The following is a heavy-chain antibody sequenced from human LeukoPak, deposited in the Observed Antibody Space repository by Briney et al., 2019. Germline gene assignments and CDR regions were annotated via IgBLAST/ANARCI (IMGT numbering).Heavy chain of an antibody. D-gene: IGHD3-10*01. CDR2: MNPNSGNT. CDR3: ARGGSTYYYGSGSSDY. CDR1: GYTFTSYD. Sequence: ASVKVSCKASGYTFTSYDINWVRQATGHGLEWMGWMNPNSGNTGYAQKFQGRVTITRNTSISTAYMELSSLRSEDTAVYYCARGGSTYYYGSGSSDYWGQGTLVTVSS. J-gene: IGHJ4*02. V-gene: IGHV1-8*03.